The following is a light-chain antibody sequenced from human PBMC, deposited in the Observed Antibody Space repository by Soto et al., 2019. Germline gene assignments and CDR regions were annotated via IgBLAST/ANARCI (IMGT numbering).Light chain of an antibody. CDR3: SSYTSSSTLV. V-gene: IGLV2-14*01. Sequence: QSALTQPASVSGSPGRSITISCTGTSSDVGGYNYVSWYQQHPGKAPKLMIYDVSNRPSGVSNRFSGSKSGNTASLTISGLQAEDEADYYCSSYTSSSTLVFGGGTQLTV. CDR1: SSDVGGYNY. CDR2: DVS. J-gene: IGLJ2*01.